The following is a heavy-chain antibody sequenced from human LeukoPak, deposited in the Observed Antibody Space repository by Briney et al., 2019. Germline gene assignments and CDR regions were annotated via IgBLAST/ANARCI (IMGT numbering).Heavy chain of an antibody. CDR3: AKALLYYDILTGYDY. V-gene: IGHV3-23*01. J-gene: IGHJ4*02. D-gene: IGHD3-9*01. Sequence: GGSLRLSCAASGFTFSSYAMSWVRQAPGKGLEWVSAISGSGGSTYYADSVKGRFTISRDNSKNTLYLQMNSLRAEDTAVYYCAKALLYYDILTGYDYWGQGTLVTVSS. CDR1: GFTFSSYA. CDR2: ISGSGGST.